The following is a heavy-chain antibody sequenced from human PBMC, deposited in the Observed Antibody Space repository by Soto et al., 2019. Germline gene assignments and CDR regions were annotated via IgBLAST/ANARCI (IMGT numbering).Heavy chain of an antibody. D-gene: IGHD3-22*01. CDR2: IFHDGTA. V-gene: IGHV4-4*02. CDR1: GVSISSGNW. CDR3: ARLVYDTSLNYMYFAF. J-gene: IGHJ4*02. Sequence: SETLSLTCAVSGVSISSGNWWTWVRQSPQRGLEYIGEIFHDGTANYYPSFERRVAISVDTSKNQFSLKLTSVTAADTAIYFCARLVYDTSLNYMYFAFWGQGTLVTVSS.